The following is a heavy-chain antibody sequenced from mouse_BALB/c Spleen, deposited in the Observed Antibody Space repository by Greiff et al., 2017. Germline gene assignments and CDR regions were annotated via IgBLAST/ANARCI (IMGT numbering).Heavy chain of an antibody. CDR2: IYPGGGYT. V-gene: IGHV1-63*02. D-gene: IGHD1-1*01. J-gene: IGHJ2*01. Sequence: VQLQQSGAELVRPGTSVKISCKASGYTFTNYWLGWVKQRPGHGLEWIGDIYPGGGYTNYNEKFKGKATLTADTSSSTAYMQLSSLTSEDSAVYFCVREGITTVVLDYWGQGTTLTVSS. CDR1: GYTFTNYW. CDR3: VREGITTVVLDY.